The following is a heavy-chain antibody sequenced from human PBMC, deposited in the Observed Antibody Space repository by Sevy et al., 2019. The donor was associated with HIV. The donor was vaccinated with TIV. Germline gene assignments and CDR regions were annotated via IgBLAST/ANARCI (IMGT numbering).Heavy chain of an antibody. V-gene: IGHV3-21*01. Sequence: GGSLRLSCAASGFTFSSYSMNWVRQAPGKGLEWVSSISSSSSYIYYADSVKGRFTISRDNAKNSLYLQMNSLRAEDTAVYYCASYDFWSGRFDYWGQGTLVTVSS. CDR1: GFTFSSYS. D-gene: IGHD3-3*01. J-gene: IGHJ4*02. CDR3: ASYDFWSGRFDY. CDR2: ISSSSSYI.